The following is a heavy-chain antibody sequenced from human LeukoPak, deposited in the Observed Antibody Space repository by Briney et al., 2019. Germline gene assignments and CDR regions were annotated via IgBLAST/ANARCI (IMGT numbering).Heavy chain of an antibody. V-gene: IGHV3-23*01. CDR1: GFTFSSYA. CDR2: ISGSGGST. J-gene: IGHJ6*03. CDR3: AKDMVRGVIVIARDYYYYYMDV. Sequence: GGSLRLSCAASGFTFSSYAMSWVRQAPGKGLEWVSAISGSGGSTYYADSVKGQFTISRDNSKNTLYLQMNSLRAEDTAVYYCAKDMVRGVIVIARDYYYYYMDVWGKGTTVTVSS. D-gene: IGHD3-10*01.